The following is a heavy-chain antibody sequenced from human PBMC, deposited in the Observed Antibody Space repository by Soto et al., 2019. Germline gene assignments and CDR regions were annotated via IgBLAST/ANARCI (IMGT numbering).Heavy chain of an antibody. D-gene: IGHD6-13*01. V-gene: IGHV4-39*01. CDR1: GDSLSGSTYY. CDR2: IFYSGST. Sequence: QLQLQESGPGLVKPSETLSLTCTVSGDSLSGSTYYWGWIRQPPGKGLEWIGSIFYSGSTYYNPSLTSRPTASVDTSKNQLSLKLSSVTAADTAVYYCARHRTSCWYLDYFDYWGQGTLVTVSS. CDR3: ARHRTSCWYLDYFDY. J-gene: IGHJ4*02.